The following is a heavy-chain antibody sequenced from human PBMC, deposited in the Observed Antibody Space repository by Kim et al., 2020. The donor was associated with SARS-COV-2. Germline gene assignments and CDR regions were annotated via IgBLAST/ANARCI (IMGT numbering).Heavy chain of an antibody. CDR3: TRNSVAVHFDY. Sequence: GGSLRLSCLGSGFTFVDYALSWFRQAPGKGLEWVGFISSRAFGAIPQYAASVRGRFTISRDDFRNIAYLQMNSLETEDTAVYYCTRNSVAVHFDYWGQG. CDR2: ISSRAFGAIP. J-gene: IGHJ4*02. CDR1: GFTFVDYA. D-gene: IGHD3-10*01. V-gene: IGHV3-49*03.